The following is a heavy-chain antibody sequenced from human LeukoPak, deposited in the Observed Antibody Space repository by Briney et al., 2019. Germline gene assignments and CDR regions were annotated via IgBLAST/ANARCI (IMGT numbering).Heavy chain of an antibody. CDR1: GGSISSYY. J-gene: IGHJ4*02. D-gene: IGHD3-22*01. V-gene: IGHV4-59*01. CDR3: AGYAGAYYYDSSGLFDY. Sequence: PSETLSLPCTVSGGSISSYYWSWIRQPPGKGLEWIGYIYYSGSTNYNPSLKSRVTISVDTSKNQFSLKLSSVTAADTAVYYCAGYAGAYYYDSSGLFDYWGQGTLVTVSS. CDR2: IYYSGST.